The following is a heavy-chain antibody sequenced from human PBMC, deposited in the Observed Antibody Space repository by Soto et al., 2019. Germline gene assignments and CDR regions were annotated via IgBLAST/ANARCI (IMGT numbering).Heavy chain of an antibody. CDR3: TRDPVEATIPSDS. Sequence: GGSLRLSCAASGFTFNSYWMHWVRQAPGKGLVWVSHISGDGVNTKYADSVKGRFTISRDNGKNILYLQMNSLRVEDTAVYYCTRDPVEATIPSDSWGQGILVTVSS. CDR1: GFTFNSYW. V-gene: IGHV3-74*03. J-gene: IGHJ4*02. CDR2: ISGDGVNT. D-gene: IGHD5-12*01.